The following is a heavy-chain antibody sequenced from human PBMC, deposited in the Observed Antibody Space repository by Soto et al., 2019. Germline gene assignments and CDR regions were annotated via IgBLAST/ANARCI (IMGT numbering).Heavy chain of an antibody. Sequence: QVQLVQSGAEVKKPGSSVTVSCKASGGTFSSYTISWVRQAPGQGLEWMGGIIPIFGTANYAQKFQGRVTITADESTSTAYMELSSLRSEDTAVYYCARGNHRWLQLWYVELWGRGTLVTVSS. CDR2: IIPIFGTA. V-gene: IGHV1-69*12. CDR3: ARGNHRWLQLWYVEL. CDR1: GGTFSSYT. J-gene: IGHJ2*01. D-gene: IGHD5-12*01.